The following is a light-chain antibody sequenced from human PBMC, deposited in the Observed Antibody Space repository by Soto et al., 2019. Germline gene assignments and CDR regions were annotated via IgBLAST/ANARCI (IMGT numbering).Light chain of an antibody. J-gene: IGLJ2*01. CDR3: QTWGSSIVV. Sequence: QPVLTQSPSASASLGASVKLTCTLSSGHSNYAIAWHQQQSEKGPRYLMKLNSDGSHSKGAGIPDRFSGSSSGAERYLTISSLQSEDEADYYCQTWGSSIVVFGGGTKLTV. CDR2: LNSDGSH. V-gene: IGLV4-69*01. CDR1: SGHSNYA.